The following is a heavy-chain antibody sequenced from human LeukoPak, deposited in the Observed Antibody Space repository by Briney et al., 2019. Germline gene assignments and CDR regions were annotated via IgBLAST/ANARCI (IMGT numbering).Heavy chain of an antibody. J-gene: IGHJ3*02. CDR3: AKDLFSSSWSRGAFDI. CDR2: ISGSGGST. V-gene: IGHV3-23*01. Sequence: GGSLRLSCAASGFTFSSYAMSWVRQAPGKGLEWVSAISGSGGSTYYADSVKGWFTISRDNSKNTLYLQMNSLRAEDTAVYYCAKDLFSSSWSRGAFDIWGQGTVVTVSS. D-gene: IGHD6-13*01. CDR1: GFTFSSYA.